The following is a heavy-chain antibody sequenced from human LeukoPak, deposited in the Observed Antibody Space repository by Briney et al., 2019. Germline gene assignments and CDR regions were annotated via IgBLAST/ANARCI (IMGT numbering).Heavy chain of an antibody. J-gene: IGHJ4*02. Sequence: PGGSLRLSCAASGFTFSSYSMNWVRQAPGKGLEWVSSISSSSYIYYADSVKGRFTISRDNAKNSLYLQMNSLRAEDTAVYYCARETTYYYDSSGYYPFDYWGQGTLVTVSS. CDR1: GFTFSSYS. D-gene: IGHD3-22*01. V-gene: IGHV3-21*01. CDR2: ISSSSYI. CDR3: ARETTYYYDSSGYYPFDY.